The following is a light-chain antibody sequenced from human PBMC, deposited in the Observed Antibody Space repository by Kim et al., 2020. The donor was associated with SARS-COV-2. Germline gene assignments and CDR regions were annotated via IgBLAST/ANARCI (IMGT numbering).Light chain of an antibody. CDR2: GAS. CDR1: QRVSSRF. Sequence: FPRERAALSCWAGQRVSSRFLALYPQTPGQTPRLLVWGASNRAGGIPDRFSGSGSGTDFILTISRPEPEDFAVYYCQQYHSSPRTFGQGTKVDIK. CDR3: QQYHSSPRT. J-gene: IGKJ1*01. V-gene: IGKV3-20*01.